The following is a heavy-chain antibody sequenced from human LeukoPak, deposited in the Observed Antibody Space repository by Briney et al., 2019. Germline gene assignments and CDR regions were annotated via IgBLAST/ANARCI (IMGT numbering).Heavy chain of an antibody. J-gene: IGHJ4*02. V-gene: IGHV3-23*01. D-gene: IGHD3-10*01. CDR2: ISGRSGDT. CDR3: APYEGIGAR. CDR1: GFTFSSYA. Sequence: PGGSLRLSCAASGFTFSSYAMSWVRQAPGKGLEWVPAISGRSGDTYYAASVKGRFTISRDNSKNTLYLQMNTLRAEDTAVYYCAPYEGIGARGGQGTLVTVSS.